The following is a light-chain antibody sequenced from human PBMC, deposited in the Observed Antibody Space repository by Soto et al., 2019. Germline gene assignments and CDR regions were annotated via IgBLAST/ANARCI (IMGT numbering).Light chain of an antibody. CDR3: QQYGGSPMYT. CDR2: GVS. V-gene: IGKV3-20*01. Sequence: EIVLTQSPGTLSLSPGERATLSCRASQSVSSSYLAWYQQTPGQAPRLLIYGVSSRATGIPDRFSGSGSGTDFTPTISRLEPEDFAVYYCQQYGGSPMYTFGQGTNLEIK. CDR1: QSVSSSY. J-gene: IGKJ2*01.